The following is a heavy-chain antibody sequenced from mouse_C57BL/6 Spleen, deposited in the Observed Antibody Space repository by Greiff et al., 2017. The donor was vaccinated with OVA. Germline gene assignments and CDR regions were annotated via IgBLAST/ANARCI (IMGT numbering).Heavy chain of an antibody. D-gene: IGHD1-1*01. J-gene: IGHJ1*03. V-gene: IGHV5-6*01. CDR2: ISSGGSYT. CDR1: GFTFSSYG. CDR3: ASFGSSGWYFDV. Sequence: EVQLVESGGDLVKPGGSLKLSCAASGFTFSSYGMSWVLQTPDKRLEWVATISSGGSYTYYPDSVKGRFTISRDNAKNTLYLQMSSLKSEDTAMYYCASFGSSGWYFDVWGTGTTVTVSS.